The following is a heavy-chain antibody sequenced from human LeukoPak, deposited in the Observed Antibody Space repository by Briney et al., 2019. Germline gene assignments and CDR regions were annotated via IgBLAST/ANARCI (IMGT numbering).Heavy chain of an antibody. Sequence: GGSLTLSCAASGFTFSSYEMNWVRQPPGKGLEWVSYISSSGSTIYYADSVKGRFTISRDNAKNSLYLQMNSPRAEYTAVYYGARDWDSGSYYGNYWGQGTLVTVSS. J-gene: IGHJ4*02. D-gene: IGHD1-26*01. CDR1: GFTFSSYE. CDR3: ARDWDSGSYYGNY. CDR2: ISSSGSTI. V-gene: IGHV3-48*03.